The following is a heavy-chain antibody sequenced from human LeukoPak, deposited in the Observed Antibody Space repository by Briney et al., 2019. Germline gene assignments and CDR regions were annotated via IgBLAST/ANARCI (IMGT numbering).Heavy chain of an antibody. CDR2: INPSGGST. V-gene: IGHV1-46*01. Sequence: ASVKVSCKASGYTFTSYYIHWVRQAPGQGLEWMGIINPSGGSTSYAQKFQGRVTMTRDTSTSTVYMELSSLRSEDTAVYYCARVLGTYYYDSSGYHHDAFDIWGQGKMVTVSS. D-gene: IGHD3-22*01. CDR3: ARVLGTYYYDSSGYHHDAFDI. CDR1: GYTFTSYY. J-gene: IGHJ3*02.